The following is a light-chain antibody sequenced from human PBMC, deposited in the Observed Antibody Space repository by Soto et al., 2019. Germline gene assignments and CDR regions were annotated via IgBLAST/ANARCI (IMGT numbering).Light chain of an antibody. Sequence: QSVLTQPPSVSGAPGQRVTISCTGSSYNIGAGYDVHWYHHLPGTAPKLLIYGNSNRPSGVPDRFSGSKSGTSASLAITGLQAEDEADYYCQSYDSSLSSWVFGGGTKLTVL. V-gene: IGLV1-40*01. J-gene: IGLJ3*02. CDR3: QSYDSSLSSWV. CDR2: GNS. CDR1: SYNIGAGYD.